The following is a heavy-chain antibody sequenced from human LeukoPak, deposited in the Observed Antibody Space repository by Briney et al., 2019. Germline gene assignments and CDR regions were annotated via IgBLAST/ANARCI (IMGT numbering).Heavy chain of an antibody. V-gene: IGHV4-34*01. CDR1: GFTFSSYA. J-gene: IGHJ4*02. Sequence: PGGSLRLSCAASGFTFSSYAMSWIRQPPGKGLEWIGEINHSGSTNYNPSLKSRVTISVDTSKNQFSLKLSSVTAADTAVYYCARRRTATGDWGQGTLVTVSS. CDR3: ARRRTATGD. CDR2: INHSGST. D-gene: IGHD5-18*01.